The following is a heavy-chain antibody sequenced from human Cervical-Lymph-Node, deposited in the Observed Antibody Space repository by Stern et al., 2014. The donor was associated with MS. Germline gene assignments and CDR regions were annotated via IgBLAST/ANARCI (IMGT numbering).Heavy chain of an antibody. CDR1: GFKFSDYY. J-gene: IGHJ4*02. V-gene: IGHV3-11*01. D-gene: IGHD3-10*01. CDR2: LSSRHTLI. CDR3: ARAAGSVEDY. Sequence: QVQLVQSGGGLVDPGGSLRLSCAASGFKFSDYYMTWIRQAPGKGLEWISYLSSRHTLIYYADSVRGRFTISRDDIKISLYLQMNALRVDDTAVYYCARAAGSVEDYWGLGTLVTVSS.